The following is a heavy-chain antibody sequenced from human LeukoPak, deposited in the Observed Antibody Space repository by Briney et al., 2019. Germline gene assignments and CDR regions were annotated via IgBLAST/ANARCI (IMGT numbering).Heavy chain of an antibody. CDR2: IYYSGST. CDR1: GGSISSSSYY. D-gene: IGHD3-3*01. CDR3: ASNENYDFWSGYYYYFDY. J-gene: IGHJ4*02. Sequence: SETLSLTCTVSGGSISSSSYYWSWIRQHPGKGLEWIGYIYYSGSTYYNPSLKSRVTISVDTSKNQFSLKLSSVTAADTAVYYCASNENYDFWSGYYYYFDYWGQGTLVTVSS. V-gene: IGHV4-31*03.